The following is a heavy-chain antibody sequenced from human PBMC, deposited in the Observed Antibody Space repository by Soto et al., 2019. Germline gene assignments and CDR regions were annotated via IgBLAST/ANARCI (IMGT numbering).Heavy chain of an antibody. CDR1: GFSFSTW. CDR3: TRGASGYGTFDY. CDR2: INSDGSSI. D-gene: IGHD5-12*01. J-gene: IGHJ4*02. Sequence: EVQLVESGGGVVQPGGSLRLSCAASGFSFSTWMHWVRQAPGKGLEWLSRINSDGSSISYADSVKGRFTVSRDNAKNTLYLQINSLTAEDTAVYYCTRGASGYGTFDYWGQGVLLTVSS. V-gene: IGHV3-74*01.